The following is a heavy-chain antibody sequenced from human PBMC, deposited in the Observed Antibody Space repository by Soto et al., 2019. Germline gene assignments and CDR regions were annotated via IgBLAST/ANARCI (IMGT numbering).Heavy chain of an antibody. CDR2: ISYDASNK. CDR1: GFTFSSFG. Sequence: GGSLRLSCAPSGFTFSSFGMHWVRQAPGRGLEWVAVISYDASNKYYADSVKGRFTISRDNSKNTLDLQMNSLRAEDTAVYYCAKERWYSSSWYEDYWGQGTLVTVSS. J-gene: IGHJ4*02. CDR3: AKERWYSSSWYEDY. V-gene: IGHV3-30*18. D-gene: IGHD6-13*01.